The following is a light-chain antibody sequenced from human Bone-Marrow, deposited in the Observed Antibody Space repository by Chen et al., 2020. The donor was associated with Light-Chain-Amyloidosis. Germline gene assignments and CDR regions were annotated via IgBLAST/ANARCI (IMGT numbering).Light chain of an antibody. Sequence: EILLPQPPGTLSLSPGEGANLSCRASQTISSNYLTWYQQKFGQAPRLLIYGSSSRATGIPDRFTGSGSGTDFTLTINRLEPEDFAMYYCQQYGTSPLTFGGGTKVEIK. CDR1: QTISSNY. J-gene: IGKJ4*01. V-gene: IGKV3-20*01. CDR3: QQYGTSPLT. CDR2: GSS.